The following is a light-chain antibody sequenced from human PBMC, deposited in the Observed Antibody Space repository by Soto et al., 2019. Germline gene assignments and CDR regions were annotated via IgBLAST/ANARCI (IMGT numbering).Light chain of an antibody. J-gene: IGLJ2*01. CDR2: EVI. V-gene: IGLV2-23*02. CDR1: SSDVGSYNL. Sequence: QSALTQPASVSGSPGQSITISCTGTSSDVGSYNLVSWYQQHPGKAPKLIIYEVIERPSGVSNRFSGSKSGSTASLTISGLQAEDEADYYCCSYARSGNLLFGGGTKLTVL. CDR3: CSYARSGNLL.